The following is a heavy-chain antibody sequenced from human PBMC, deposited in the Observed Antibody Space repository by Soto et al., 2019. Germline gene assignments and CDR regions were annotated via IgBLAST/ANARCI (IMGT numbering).Heavy chain of an antibody. CDR3: AREDPGLNWFDP. D-gene: IGHD3-16*01. J-gene: IGHJ5*02. V-gene: IGHV4-30-4*01. CDR2: IYYSGST. CDR1: GGSISSGDYY. Sequence: SETLSLTCTVSGGSISSGDYYWSWIRQPPGKGLEWIGYIYYSGSTYYNPSLKSRVTISVDTSKNQFSLKLSSVTAADTAVYYCAREDPGLNWFDPWGQGTLVTVSS.